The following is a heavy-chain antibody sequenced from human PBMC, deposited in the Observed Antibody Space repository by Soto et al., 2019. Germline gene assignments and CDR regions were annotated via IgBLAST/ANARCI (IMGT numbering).Heavy chain of an antibody. Sequence: QVQLVQSGAEVKKPGASVKVSCKPSGYSLTGYYMHWVRQAPGQGLEWMGWLNPITGGTNYTQKFQGRVTMTRDTSIGTAYMELSGLRSDDTAVYLCTRDLDYWGQGTLVTVSS. CDR2: LNPITGGT. J-gene: IGHJ4*02. CDR1: GYSLTGYY. V-gene: IGHV1-2*02. CDR3: TRDLDY.